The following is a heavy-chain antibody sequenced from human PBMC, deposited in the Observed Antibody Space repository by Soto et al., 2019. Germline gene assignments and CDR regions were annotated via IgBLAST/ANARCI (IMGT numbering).Heavy chain of an antibody. CDR2: INHSGST. V-gene: IGHV4-34*01. CDR1: GGSFSGYY. D-gene: IGHD3-22*01. Sequence: SETLSLTCAVYGGSFSGYYWSWIRQPPGKGLEWIGEINHSGSTNYNPSLKSRVTISVDTSKNQFSLKLSSVTAADTAVYYCARGGIYYDSSGYYVYFDYWGQGTLVTVSS. CDR3: ARGGIYYDSSGYYVYFDY. J-gene: IGHJ4*02.